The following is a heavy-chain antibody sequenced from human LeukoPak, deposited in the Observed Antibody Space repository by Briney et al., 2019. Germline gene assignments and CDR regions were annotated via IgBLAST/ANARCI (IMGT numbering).Heavy chain of an antibody. V-gene: IGHV4-59*08. D-gene: IGHD6-19*01. J-gene: IGHJ4*02. CDR3: ARHLYSSGWFGTSVY. CDR1: GDSIRAHS. CDR2: INYTGST. Sequence: SETLSLTCTVSGDSIRAHSWSWIRQPPQKGLEWIGYINYTGSTKYNPSLKSRVTILVDTSKNQFSPKLSTVTAADTAVYYCARHLYSSGWFGTSVYLVRGAKVTVSS.